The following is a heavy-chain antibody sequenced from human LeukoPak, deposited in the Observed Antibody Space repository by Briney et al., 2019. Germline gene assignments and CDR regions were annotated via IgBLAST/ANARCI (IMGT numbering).Heavy chain of an antibody. V-gene: IGHV4-39*07. D-gene: IGHD6-19*01. CDR3: ARSVAGWGYYYYYYMDV. Sequence: SETLSLTCTVSGGSISSSSYYWGWIRQPPGKGLEWIGSIYYSGSTYYNPSLKSRVTISVDTYKNQFSLKLSSVTAADTAVYYCARSVAGWGYYYYYYMDVWGKGTTVTVSS. CDR1: GGSISSSSYY. CDR2: IYYSGST. J-gene: IGHJ6*03.